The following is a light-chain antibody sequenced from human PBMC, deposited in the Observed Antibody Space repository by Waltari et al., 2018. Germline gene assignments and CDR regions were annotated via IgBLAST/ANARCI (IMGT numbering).Light chain of an antibody. J-gene: IGKJ1*01. Sequence: DIVMTQSPDSLALYLGESAPIHCKSSQSVLYSSNNKNYLAWYQQKPGQPPKLLIYWASTRESGVPDRFSGSGSGTDFTLTISSLQAEDVAVYYCQQYYSTPWTFGQGTKVEIK. CDR1: QSVLYSSNNKNY. CDR3: QQYYSTPWT. CDR2: WAS. V-gene: IGKV4-1*01.